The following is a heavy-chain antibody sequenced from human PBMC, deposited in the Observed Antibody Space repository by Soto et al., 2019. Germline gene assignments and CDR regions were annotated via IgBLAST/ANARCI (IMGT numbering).Heavy chain of an antibody. V-gene: IGHV3-23*01. J-gene: IGHJ5*02. CDR2: IRVGGGDT. Sequence: EVRLLESGGGLAQPRGSLRLSCAASGFTFSSSAMNWVRQAPGKGLEWVSSIRVGGGDTFYADSVRGRFTVSRDISRNTLYLQMNSLRAEDTAIYYCAKCSVGTVRSSGWCNWFDPWGQGTLVTVSS. CDR3: AKCSVGTVRSSGWCNWFDP. D-gene: IGHD6-19*01. CDR1: GFTFSSSA.